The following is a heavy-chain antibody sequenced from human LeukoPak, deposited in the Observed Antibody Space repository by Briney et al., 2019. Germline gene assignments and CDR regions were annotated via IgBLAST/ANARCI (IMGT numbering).Heavy chain of an antibody. V-gene: IGHV4-34*01. CDR2: INHSGST. D-gene: IGHD3-10*01. CDR1: GGSFSGYY. CDR3: ARSPSGPFYYYYYMDV. J-gene: IGHJ6*03. Sequence: SETLSLTCAVYGGSFSGYYWSWIRQPPGKGLEWIGEINHSGSTNYNPSLKSRVTISVDTSKNQFSLKLSSVTAADTAVYYCARSPSGPFYYYYYMDVWGKGTTVTVSS.